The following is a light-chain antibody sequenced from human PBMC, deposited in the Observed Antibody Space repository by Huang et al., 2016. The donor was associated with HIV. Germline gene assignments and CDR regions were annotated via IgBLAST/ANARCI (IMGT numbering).Light chain of an antibody. Sequence: DIQMTQSPASLSASTGVRVTLTCRASQDIGNFLAWFQHKPGQVPRLLIYAASMLQSGVPSRFSGRGSGTAFTLTITNFQPEDIATYYCQRYDSAPRAFGQGTKVDLK. CDR2: AAS. CDR1: QDIGNF. J-gene: IGKJ1*01. CDR3: QRYDSAPRA. V-gene: IGKV1-27*01.